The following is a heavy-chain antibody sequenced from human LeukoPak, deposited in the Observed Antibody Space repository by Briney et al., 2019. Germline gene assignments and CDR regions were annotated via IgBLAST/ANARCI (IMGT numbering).Heavy chain of an antibody. Sequence: GGSLRLSCAASGFTFRVYAMHWVRQTPGKGLEWVAVIWSDENNKHYADSVKGRFTISRDNSKNTVYLQMNSLRVEDTALYYCARDKYGRGVIGGLFDYWGQGTLVTVSS. CDR2: IWSDENNK. D-gene: IGHD3-10*01. V-gene: IGHV3-33*01. CDR1: GFTFRVYA. J-gene: IGHJ4*02. CDR3: ARDKYGRGVIGGLFDY.